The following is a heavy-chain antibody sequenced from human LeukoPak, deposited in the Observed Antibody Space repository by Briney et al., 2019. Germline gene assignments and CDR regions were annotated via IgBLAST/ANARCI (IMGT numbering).Heavy chain of an antibody. J-gene: IGHJ5*02. CDR3: AGDPCSYPLLDENRNRFDP. D-gene: IGHD1-26*01. V-gene: IGHV4-59*01. CDR2: IYYSGST. Sequence: SETLSLTRTVSGGSISSYYWSWIRQPPGNGLEWIGYIYYSGSTNYNPSLKSRVTISVDTSKNQFSLKLSSVTAADTAVYYCAGDPCSYPLLDENRNRFDPWGQGTLVTVSS. CDR1: GGSISSYY.